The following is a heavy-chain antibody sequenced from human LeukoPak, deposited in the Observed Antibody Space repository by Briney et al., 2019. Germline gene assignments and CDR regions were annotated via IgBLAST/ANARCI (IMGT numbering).Heavy chain of an antibody. CDR3: ARRGRAAGKYGGYEYWYFDY. Sequence: SETLSLTCTVSGGSISSGDYYWSWIRQPPGKGLEWIAYMYYSGSTYYNPSLKSRVTISVDTSKNRFSLKLSSVTAADTAVYYCARRGRAAGKYGGYEYWYFDYWGQGTLVTVSS. V-gene: IGHV4-30-4*01. D-gene: IGHD5-12*01. CDR2: MYYSGST. CDR1: GGSISSGDYY. J-gene: IGHJ4*02.